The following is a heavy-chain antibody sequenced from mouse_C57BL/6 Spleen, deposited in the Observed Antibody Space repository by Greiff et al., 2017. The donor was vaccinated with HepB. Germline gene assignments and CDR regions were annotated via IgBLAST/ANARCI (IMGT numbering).Heavy chain of an antibody. D-gene: IGHD1-1*01. CDR1: GYAFSSYW. J-gene: IGHJ2*01. CDR3: ARKGDYGSSPFYFDY. CDR2: IYPGDGDT. V-gene: IGHV1-80*01. Sequence: QVQLQQSGAELVKPGASVKISCKASGYAFSSYWMNWVKQRPGKGLEWIGQIYPGDGDTNYNGKFKGKATLTADKSSSTAYMQLSSLTSEDSAVYCCARKGDYGSSPFYFDYWGQGTTLTVSS.